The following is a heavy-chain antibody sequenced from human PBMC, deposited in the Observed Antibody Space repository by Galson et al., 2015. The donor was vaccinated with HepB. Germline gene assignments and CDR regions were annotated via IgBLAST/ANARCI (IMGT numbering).Heavy chain of an antibody. CDR1: GDSVSSNSAA. J-gene: IGHJ4*02. CDR3: ARDRGFGEPHIDY. D-gene: IGHD3-10*01. Sequence: CAISGDSVSSNSAAWNWIRQSPSRGLEWLGRTYYRSKWYNDYAVSVKSRITINPDTSKNQFSLKLSSVTAADTAVYYCARDRGFGEPHIDYWGQGTLVTVSS. V-gene: IGHV6-1*01. CDR2: TYYRSKWYN.